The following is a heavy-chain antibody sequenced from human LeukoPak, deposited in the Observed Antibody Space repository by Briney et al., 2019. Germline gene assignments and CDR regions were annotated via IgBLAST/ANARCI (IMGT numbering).Heavy chain of an antibody. CDR2: ISSSSSYI. CDR3: ARAGIAAAGD. D-gene: IGHD6-13*01. CDR1: GFTFSSYS. V-gene: IGHV3-21*01. Sequence: GGSLRLSCAASGFTFSSYSMNWVRQAPGKGLEWVSSISSSSSYIYYADSVKGRFTISRDNAKNSLYLQMNSLRAGGTAVYYCARAGIAAAGDWGQGTLVTVSS. J-gene: IGHJ4*02.